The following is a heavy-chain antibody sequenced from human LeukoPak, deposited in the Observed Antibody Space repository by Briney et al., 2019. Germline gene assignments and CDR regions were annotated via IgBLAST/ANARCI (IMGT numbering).Heavy chain of an antibody. Sequence: SETLSLTCTVSGGSISSYYWSWIRQPPGKGLEWIGYIYYSGSTNYNPSLKSRVTISVDTSRNQFSLRLSSVTAADTAVYYCTQGAGWLIDYWGQGILVSVSS. D-gene: IGHD3-16*01. V-gene: IGHV4-59*03. CDR3: TQGAGWLIDY. J-gene: IGHJ4*02. CDR1: GGSISSYY. CDR2: IYYSGST.